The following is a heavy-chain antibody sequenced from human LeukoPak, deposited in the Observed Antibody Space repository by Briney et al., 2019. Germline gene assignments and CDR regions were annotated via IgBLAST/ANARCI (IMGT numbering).Heavy chain of an antibody. CDR1: GFTFSSYG. CDR3: AKVTYCSGGSCYEPYYFDY. CDR2: ISGSGGST. D-gene: IGHD2-15*01. J-gene: IGHJ4*02. Sequence: GGSLRLSCAASGFTFSSYGMSWVRQAPGKGLEWVSAISGSGGSTYYADSVKGRFTISRDNSKNTLYLQMNSLRAEDTAVHYCAKVTYCSGGSCYEPYYFDYWGQGTLVTVSS. V-gene: IGHV3-23*01.